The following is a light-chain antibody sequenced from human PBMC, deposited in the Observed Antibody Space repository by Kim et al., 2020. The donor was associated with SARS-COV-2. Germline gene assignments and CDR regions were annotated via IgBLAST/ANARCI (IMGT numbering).Light chain of an antibody. CDR3: CSYTISSTLV. CDR1: SSDVSGYDY. V-gene: IGLV2-14*03. CDR2: DVS. J-gene: IGLJ3*02. Sequence: QSITLSCAGTSSDVSGYDYCSWYQQHPGTPPKLMIYDVSNRPSAVSNRCSGSKSCDTASLTISGLQAEDESDYYCCSYTISSTLVFGGGTKLTVL.